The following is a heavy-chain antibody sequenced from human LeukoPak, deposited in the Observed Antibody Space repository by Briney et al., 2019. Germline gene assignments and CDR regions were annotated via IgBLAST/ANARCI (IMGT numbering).Heavy chain of an antibody. CDR3: ARAITYCSITGCDDYYYYMDV. J-gene: IGHJ6*03. Sequence: ASVKVSCKASGYTFTSYGMNWVRQAPGQGLEWMGWINTNTGNPTYAQGFTGRFVFSLDTSVNTPYLQISSLKAEDTAVFYCARAITYCSITGCDDYYYYMDVWGKGTTVTVSS. CDR1: GYTFTSYG. D-gene: IGHD2-2*01. CDR2: INTNTGNP. V-gene: IGHV7-4-1*02.